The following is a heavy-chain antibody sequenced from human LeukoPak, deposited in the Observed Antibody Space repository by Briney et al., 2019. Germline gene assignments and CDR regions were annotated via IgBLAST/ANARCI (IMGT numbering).Heavy chain of an antibody. CDR1: GFTFSSYG. Sequence: PGGSLRLSCAASGFTFSSYGMHWVRQAPGKGLEWVAFIRYDGSSKYYADSVKGRFTISRDNSKNTLYLQMNSLRAEDTAVYYCAKDLKMVIPTYYFDYWGQGTLVTVSS. D-gene: IGHD2-21*01. J-gene: IGHJ4*02. CDR2: IRYDGSSK. V-gene: IGHV3-30*02. CDR3: AKDLKMVIPTYYFDY.